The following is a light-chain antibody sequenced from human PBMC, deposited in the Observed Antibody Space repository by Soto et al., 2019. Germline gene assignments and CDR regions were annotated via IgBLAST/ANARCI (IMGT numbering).Light chain of an antibody. CDR3: CSYAGSSTV. Sequence: QSALSQPASLSGSPGQSITISCTGTSSDVGSYNLVSWYQQHPGKAPKLMIYEGSKRPSGVSNRFSGSKSGNTASLTISGLQAEDESDYYCCSYAGSSTVFGGGTKLTVL. J-gene: IGLJ2*01. CDR1: SSDVGSYNL. V-gene: IGLV2-23*01. CDR2: EGS.